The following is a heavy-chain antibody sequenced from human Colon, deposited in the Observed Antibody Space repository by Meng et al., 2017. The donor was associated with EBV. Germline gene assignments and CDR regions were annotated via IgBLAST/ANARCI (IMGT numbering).Heavy chain of an antibody. Sequence: QLLLWESRSGLVKPSQTLSLTCVVSGDSVTNGGYSWSWIRQPPGKGLEWIGYIYHSGSTKYNPSLKSRVTISVDTSKNQFSLKLSSVTAADTAVYYCARDTSTWGNKGLDHWGQGILVTVSS. J-gene: IGHJ4*02. CDR1: GDSVTNGGYS. CDR2: IYHSGST. V-gene: IGHV4-30-2*01. D-gene: IGHD7-27*01. CDR3: ARDTSTWGNKGLDH.